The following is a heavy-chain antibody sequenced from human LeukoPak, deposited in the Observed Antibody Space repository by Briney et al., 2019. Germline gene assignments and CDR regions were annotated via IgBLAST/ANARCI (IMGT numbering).Heavy chain of an antibody. CDR1: GFTFSSYE. D-gene: IGHD2-8*01. J-gene: IGHJ3*02. V-gene: IGHV3-48*03. CDR3: ARHLIVPESDAFDI. CDR2: ISSSGSTI. Sequence: GGSLRLSCAASGFTFSSYEMNWVRQAPGKGLEWVSYISSSGSTIYYADSVKGRFTISRDNAKNSLYLQMNSLRAEDTAVYYCARHLIVPESDAFDIWGQGTMVTVSS.